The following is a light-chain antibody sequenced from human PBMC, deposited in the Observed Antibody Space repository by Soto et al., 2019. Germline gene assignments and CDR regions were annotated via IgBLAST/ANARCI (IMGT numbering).Light chain of an antibody. J-gene: IGKJ4*01. CDR1: QSXLFTSNNKNY. Sequence: DIVITQFPDSLAXSXGXXXTXXXQSRQSXLFTSNNKNYLAWYQQKPGQPPKLLLSWASARESGVPERFSGSGSGTLFTLSISSLQAEDVAVYYCQQYYTLPLTFGGGTKVDI. CDR2: WAS. CDR3: QQYYTLPLT. V-gene: IGKV4-1*01.